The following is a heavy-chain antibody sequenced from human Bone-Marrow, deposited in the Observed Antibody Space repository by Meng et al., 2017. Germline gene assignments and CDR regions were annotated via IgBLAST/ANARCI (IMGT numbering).Heavy chain of an antibody. CDR3: AKSIVVVVAALNYFDY. J-gene: IGHJ4*02. D-gene: IGHD2-15*01. Sequence: GGSLRLSCAASGFTFSSYAMSWVRQAPGKGLEWVSAISGSGGSTYYADSVKGRFTISRDNSKNTLYLQMNSLRAEDTAVYYCAKSIVVVVAALNYFDYWGQGTLVTASS. CDR2: ISGSGGST. CDR1: GFTFSSYA. V-gene: IGHV3-23*01.